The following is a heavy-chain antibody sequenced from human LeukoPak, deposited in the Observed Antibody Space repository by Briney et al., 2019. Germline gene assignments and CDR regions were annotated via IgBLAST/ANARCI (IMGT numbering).Heavy chain of an antibody. CDR2: IIPSGHTT. D-gene: IGHD5-24*01. CDR1: GFTFSSYS. Sequence: GGSLRLSCAASGFTFSSYSMNWVRQAPGKGLEWVSGIIPSGHTTYYADSVRGRFTISRDNSRNTVYLQMNSLRAEDTAVYYCAKDDRWLQFCCWGQGTLVTVSA. V-gene: IGHV3-23*01. J-gene: IGHJ4*02. CDR3: AKDDRWLQFCC.